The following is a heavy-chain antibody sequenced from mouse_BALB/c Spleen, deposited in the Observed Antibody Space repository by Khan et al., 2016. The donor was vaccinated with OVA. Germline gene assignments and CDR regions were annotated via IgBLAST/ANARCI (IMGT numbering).Heavy chain of an antibody. J-gene: IGHJ3*01. CDR2: ISSGDTT. CDR3: GGDEGFAY. Sequence: EVQLQESGGGLVKPGGSLKLSCAASGFTFSNYGVSWVRQTPEKRLEWVASISSGDTTYYPDSVKGRFPIPSDSDRNILYLQMSSLRYEDTAMYYCGGDEGFAYGGRGTLVTVSA. CDR1: GFTFSNYG. V-gene: IGHV5-6-5*01.